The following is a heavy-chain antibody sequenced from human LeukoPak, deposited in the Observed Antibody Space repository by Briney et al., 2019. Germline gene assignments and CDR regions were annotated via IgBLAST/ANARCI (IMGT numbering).Heavy chain of an antibody. Sequence: PSETLSLTCTVSGGSISSYYWNWIRQPPGKGLEWIGYISYSGTTNYNPSLKSRVTISVDTSKKQFSLKLTSATAADTAVYYCARDSQGSRIYSVDYWGQGTLVTVSS. D-gene: IGHD3-10*01. V-gene: IGHV4-59*01. CDR3: ARDSQGSRIYSVDY. CDR2: ISYSGTT. CDR1: GGSISSYY. J-gene: IGHJ4*02.